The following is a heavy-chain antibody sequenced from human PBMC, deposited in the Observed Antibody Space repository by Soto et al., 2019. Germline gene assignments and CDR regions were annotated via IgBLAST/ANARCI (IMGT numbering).Heavy chain of an antibody. CDR2: IYYSGST. D-gene: IGHD3-22*01. CDR3: ARERARYYYDSSGYYPPTYGMDV. CDR1: GGSISSYY. J-gene: IGHJ6*02. Sequence: SEALSLTCTVSGGSISSYYWSWIRQPPGKGLEWIGDIYYSGSTNYNPSLKSRVTISVDTSKNQFSLKLSSVTAADTAVYYCARERARYYYDSSGYYPPTYGMDVWGQGTTVTVSS. V-gene: IGHV4-59*01.